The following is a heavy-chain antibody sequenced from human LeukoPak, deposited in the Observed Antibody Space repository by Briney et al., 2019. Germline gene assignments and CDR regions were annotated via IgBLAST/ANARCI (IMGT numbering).Heavy chain of an antibody. CDR1: GGSISSYY. J-gene: IGHJ4*02. V-gene: IGHV4-4*07. CDR3: AGEGYDYGDYYFDY. D-gene: IGHD4-17*01. CDR2: IYTSGST. Sequence: SETLSLTCTVSGGSISSYYWSWIRQPAGKGLEWIGRIYTSGSTNYNPSLKSRVTMSVDTSKNQFSLKLSSVTAADTAVYYCAGEGYDYGDYYFDYWGQGTLVTVSS.